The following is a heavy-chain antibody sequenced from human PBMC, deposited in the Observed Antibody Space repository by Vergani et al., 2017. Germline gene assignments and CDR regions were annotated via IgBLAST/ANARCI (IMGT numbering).Heavy chain of an antibody. V-gene: IGHV2-5*04. CDR1: GFSLNTRGVS. Sequence: QITLKESGPTLVKPTQTLTLTCTFSGFSLNTRGVSVAWIRQPPGKALDWLALIYWNDDQNYSPSLNNSVTITKDTSKNQVVLTMTNMDYVDTSTYYWVYRKTECGTTGCFYPFYYYYYMDVWGKGTTVTVSS. J-gene: IGHJ6*03. D-gene: IGHD1-7*01. CDR3: VYRKTECGTTGCFYPFYYYYYMDV. CDR2: IYWNDDQ.